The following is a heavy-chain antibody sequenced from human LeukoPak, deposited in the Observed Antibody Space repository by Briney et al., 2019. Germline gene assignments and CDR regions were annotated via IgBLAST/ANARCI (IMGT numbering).Heavy chain of an antibody. D-gene: IGHD1-26*01. CDR2: IYHSGST. Sequence: TSETLSLTCTVSGYSISSGYYWGWIRQPPGKGLEWIGSIYHSGSTYYNPSLKSRVTISVDTSKNQFSLKLSSVTAADTAVYYCARGGGVGATNYYFDYWGQGTLVTVSS. CDR3: ARGGGVGATNYYFDY. CDR1: GYSISSGYY. V-gene: IGHV4-38-2*02. J-gene: IGHJ4*02.